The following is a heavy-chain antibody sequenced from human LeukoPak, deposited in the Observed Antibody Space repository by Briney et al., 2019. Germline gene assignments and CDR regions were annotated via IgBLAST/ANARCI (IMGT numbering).Heavy chain of an antibody. D-gene: IGHD5-24*01. CDR1: GGSISSYY. CDR2: IYYSGST. J-gene: IGHJ4*02. Sequence: SETLSLTCTVSGGSISSYYWSWIRQPPGKGLEWIGYIYYSGSTNYNPSLKSRVTISVDTSKNQFSLKLSSVTVADTAVYYCARVTEMATIPYYFDYWGQGILVTVSS. V-gene: IGHV4-59*01. CDR3: ARVTEMATIPYYFDY.